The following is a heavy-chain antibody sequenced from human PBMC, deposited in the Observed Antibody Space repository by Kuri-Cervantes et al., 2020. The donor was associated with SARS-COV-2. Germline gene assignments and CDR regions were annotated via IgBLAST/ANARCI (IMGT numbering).Heavy chain of an antibody. V-gene: IGHV1-46*01. Sequence: ASVKVSCKASGYTFTSYYMHWVRQAPGQGLEWMGIINPSGGSTSYAQKFQGRVTMTRDTSTSTVYVELSSLRSEDTAVYYCARDPKTEYDFWSGLSNYYYYGMDVWGQGTTVTVSS. CDR3: ARDPKTEYDFWSGLSNYYYYGMDV. CDR2: INPSGGST. CDR1: GYTFTSYY. J-gene: IGHJ6*02. D-gene: IGHD3-3*01.